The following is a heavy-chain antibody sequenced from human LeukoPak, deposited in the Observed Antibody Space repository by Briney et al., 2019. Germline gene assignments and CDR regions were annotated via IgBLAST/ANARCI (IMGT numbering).Heavy chain of an antibody. J-gene: IGHJ4*02. CDR3: AREGAYYYDSSGSTTGY. D-gene: IGHD3-22*01. CDR2: IYSGGST. CDR1: GFTVSSNY. Sequence: GGSLRLSCAASGFTVSSNYMSWVRQAPGKGLERVSVIYSGGSTYYADSVKGRFTISRDNSKNTLYLQMNSLRAEDTAVYYCAREGAYYYDSSGSTTGYWGQGTLVTVSS. V-gene: IGHV3-53*01.